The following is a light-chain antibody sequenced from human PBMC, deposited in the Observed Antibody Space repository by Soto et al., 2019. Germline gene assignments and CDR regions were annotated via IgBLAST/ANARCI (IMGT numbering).Light chain of an antibody. J-gene: IGKJ1*01. CDR1: QNINSW. CDR3: QQYDTDGT. CDR2: KAS. Sequence: DIQMTQSPSTLSASVGDRVTITCRASQNINSWLAWYQQMQGKDPKLLIYKASRLESGVPSRFSGSGSGTEFTLAISSLQPEDFATYYCQQYDTDGTFGQGTRVEIK. V-gene: IGKV1-5*03.